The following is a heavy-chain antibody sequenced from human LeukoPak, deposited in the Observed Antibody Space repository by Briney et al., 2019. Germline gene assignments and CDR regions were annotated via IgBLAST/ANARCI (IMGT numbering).Heavy chain of an antibody. J-gene: IGHJ4*02. V-gene: IGHV4-31*03. CDR2: IYYSGST. CDR3: ATYYGSGSYYRRFDY. Sequence: PSQTLSLTCTVSGGSISSGGYYWSWLRQHPGTGLEWIGYIYYSGSTYYNPSLKSRVTISVDTSKNQFSLKLSSVTAADTAVYYCATYYGSGSYYRRFDYWGQGTLVTVSS. CDR1: GGSISSGGYY. D-gene: IGHD3-10*01.